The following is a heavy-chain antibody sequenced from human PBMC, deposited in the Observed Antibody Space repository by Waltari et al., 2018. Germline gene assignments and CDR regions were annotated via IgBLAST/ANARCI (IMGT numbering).Heavy chain of an antibody. Sequence: VQLQEPGPGLVKPSQTLFLTCPVSGSSISCRSSFWGWIRQPAGKGLEWIVRVFASGITSYNPSLKSRVSISVDTSNNQFSLNVNALTAADTAVYFCARAVHHDEGLSWFDPWGQGTVVTVSS. CDR1: GSSISCRSSF. V-gene: IGHV4-61*02. CDR3: ARAVHHDEGLSWFDP. D-gene: IGHD3-3*01. CDR2: VFASGIT. J-gene: IGHJ5*02.